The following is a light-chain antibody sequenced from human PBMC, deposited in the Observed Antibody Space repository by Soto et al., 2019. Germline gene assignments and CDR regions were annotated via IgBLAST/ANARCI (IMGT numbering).Light chain of an antibody. Sequence: EIVMTQSPATLSVSPGERATLSCRASQSVSSNLAWYQQKPGQAPRLLIYGASTRATGIPARFSGSRSGTEFTLTISSLQSKDFAVYYCQQYNNWPITFGPGTKVDIK. J-gene: IGKJ3*01. CDR2: GAS. CDR1: QSVSSN. V-gene: IGKV3D-15*01. CDR3: QQYNNWPIT.